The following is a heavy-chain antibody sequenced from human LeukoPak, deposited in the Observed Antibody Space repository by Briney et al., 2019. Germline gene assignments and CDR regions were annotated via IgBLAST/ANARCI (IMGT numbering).Heavy chain of an antibody. Sequence: SETLSLTCTVSGGSISSYYWSWIRQPPGKGLEWIGEINHSGSTNYNPSLRSRVTMSLDKSKNQFSLMLGSVTAADTAMYYCVTGWGLWGGEYWGQGTLVTVSS. J-gene: IGHJ4*02. CDR3: VTGWGLWGGEY. D-gene: IGHD3-16*01. CDR2: INHSGST. V-gene: IGHV4-34*06. CDR1: GGSISSYY.